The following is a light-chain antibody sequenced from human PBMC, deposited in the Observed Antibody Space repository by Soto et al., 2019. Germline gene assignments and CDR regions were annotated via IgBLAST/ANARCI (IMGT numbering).Light chain of an antibody. CDR1: QDIKNY. CDR3: QQYDDLPLT. J-gene: IGKJ4*01. V-gene: IGKV1-33*01. CDR2: DAS. Sequence: DIQMTQSPSSLSASVGDRVTITCQATQDIKNYLSWYQQKPGKAPKLLIYDASNLETGVPSRFIGSGSGTDFNFTITSLQPEDIGRYFCQQYDDLPLTFGGGTKVEIK.